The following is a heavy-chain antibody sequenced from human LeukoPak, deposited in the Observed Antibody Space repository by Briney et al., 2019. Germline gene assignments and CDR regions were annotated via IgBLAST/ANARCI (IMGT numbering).Heavy chain of an antibody. V-gene: IGHV4-38-2*02. CDR3: ARGLRYFDWLSPLVAFDI. Sequence: SETLSLTCTVSGGSISSYYWGWIRQPPGKGLEWIGSIYHSGSTYYNPSLKSRVTISVDTSKNQFSLKLSSVTAADTAVYYCARGLRYFDWLSPLVAFDIWGQGTMVTVSS. CDR2: IYHSGST. D-gene: IGHD3-9*01. CDR1: GGSISSYY. J-gene: IGHJ3*02.